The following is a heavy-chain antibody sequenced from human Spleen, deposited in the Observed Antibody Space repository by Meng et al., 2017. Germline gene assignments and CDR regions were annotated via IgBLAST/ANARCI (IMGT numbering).Heavy chain of an antibody. D-gene: IGHD2-2*01. J-gene: IGHJ5*02. Sequence: GQLHQWGAGLLKPSATLSLTCAVYGGSFSGYYWSWIRQPPGKGLEWIGEINHSGSTNYNPSLKSRVTISVDTSKNQFSLKLSSVTAADTAVYYCARGPRDRIVVVPAATNWFDPWGQGTLVTVSS. V-gene: IGHV4-34*01. CDR3: ARGPRDRIVVVPAATNWFDP. CDR2: INHSGST. CDR1: GGSFSGYY.